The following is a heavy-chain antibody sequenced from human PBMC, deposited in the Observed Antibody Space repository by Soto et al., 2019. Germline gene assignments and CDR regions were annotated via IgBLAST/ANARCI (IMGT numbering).Heavy chain of an antibody. J-gene: IGHJ5*02. D-gene: IGHD3-10*01. V-gene: IGHV5-51*01. CDR1: GYTFGTFW. CDR3: ARTYRTDASCYNNWFDP. CDR2: IYPEDSET. Sequence: GESLKISCKGSGYTFGTFWIAWVRQMPGKGLEWMGMIYPEDSETKYSPSFEGQVTFSADKSVKTAYLQWTSLKASDTAIYYCARTYRTDASCYNNWFDPGGQGTLVTVSS.